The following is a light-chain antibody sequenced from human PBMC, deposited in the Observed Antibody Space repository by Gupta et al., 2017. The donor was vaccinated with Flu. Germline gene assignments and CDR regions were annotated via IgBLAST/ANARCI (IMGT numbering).Light chain of an antibody. CDR3: SSYTSSTTLHVV. CDR2: DVS. J-gene: IGLJ2*01. Sequence: QSALTQPASVSGSPGQSITISCTGTSSDVDNYKDVSWYQHHPGKAPKLMIYDVSNRPSGVSDRFSGSKSGSTASLTISGLQADDEADYYCSSYTSSTTLHVVFGGGTKLTVV. V-gene: IGLV2-14*01. CDR1: SSDVDNYKD.